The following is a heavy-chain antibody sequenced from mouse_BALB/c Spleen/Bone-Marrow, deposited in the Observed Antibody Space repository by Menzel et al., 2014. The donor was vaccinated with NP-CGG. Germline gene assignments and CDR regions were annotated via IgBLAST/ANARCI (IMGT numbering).Heavy chain of an antibody. J-gene: IGHJ1*01. CDR3: TRQDYYGNSYWYFDV. V-gene: IGHV1-59*01. Sequence: QVQLQQSGADLVRPGASVKLSCKASGYTFTSYWINWVKQRPGQGLEWIGNIRPSDSYTNYNQKFRDKATLTVDTSSSTAYMQLSSPTSEDSAVYYCTRQDYYGNSYWYFDVWGAGTTVTVSS. CDR2: IRPSDSYT. CDR1: GYTFTSYW. D-gene: IGHD1-1*01.